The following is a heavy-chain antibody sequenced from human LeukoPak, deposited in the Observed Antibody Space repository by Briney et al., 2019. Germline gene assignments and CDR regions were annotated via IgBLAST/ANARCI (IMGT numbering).Heavy chain of an antibody. V-gene: IGHV3-23*01. CDR1: GFSFSSYA. CDR3: ARDQTAGYSDY. J-gene: IGHJ4*02. D-gene: IGHD3-22*01. CDR2: ISGSGASA. Sequence: GGSLRLSCAASGFSFSSYAMSWVRQAPGKGLEWVSGISGSGASAYYADSVKGRFTISRDNSKNTVYLQMNSQSAEDTAVYYCARDQTAGYSDYWGQGTLVTVSS.